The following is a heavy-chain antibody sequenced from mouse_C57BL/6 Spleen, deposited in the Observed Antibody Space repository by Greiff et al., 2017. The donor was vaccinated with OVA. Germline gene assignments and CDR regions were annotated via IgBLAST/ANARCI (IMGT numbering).Heavy chain of an antibody. Sequence: EVNLVESGGGLVKPGGSLKLSCAASGFTFSSYAMSWVRQTPEKRLEWVATISDGGSYTYYPDNVKGRFTISRDNAKNNLYLQMSHLKSEDTAMYYCARDPGSYYFDYWGQGTTLTVSS. D-gene: IGHD4-1*01. V-gene: IGHV5-4*01. CDR3: ARDPGSYYFDY. CDR2: ISDGGSYT. CDR1: GFTFSSYA. J-gene: IGHJ2*01.